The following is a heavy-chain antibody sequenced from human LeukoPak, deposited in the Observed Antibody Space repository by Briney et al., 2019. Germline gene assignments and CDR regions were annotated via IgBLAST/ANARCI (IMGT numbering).Heavy chain of an antibody. CDR3: ARGRDGYNYYDY. CDR1: GFTVSSNY. D-gene: IGHD5-24*01. J-gene: IGHJ4*02. V-gene: IGHV3-66*01. Sequence: GGSLRLSCAASGFTVSSNYMSWVRQAPGKGLEWVSVIYSGGSTYYADSVKGRFTISRDNSKNTLYLQMNSLRAEDTAVYYCARGRDGYNYYDYWGQGTLVTVSS. CDR2: IYSGGST.